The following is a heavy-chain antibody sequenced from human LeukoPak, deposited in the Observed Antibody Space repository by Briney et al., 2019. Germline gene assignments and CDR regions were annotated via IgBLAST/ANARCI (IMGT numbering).Heavy chain of an antibody. V-gene: IGHV6-1*01. J-gene: IGHJ4*02. D-gene: IGHD4-23*01. Sequence: SQTLSLTCDISGDSVTSNSATWNWNTQSPSRGLECLGRTYYRSKWCNDYAVSVKSRITIHPDISKNQFSLQLKSVTPEDTSVYYCARSGNSRFDYWGQGNLGTVSS. CDR3: ARSGNSRFDY. CDR1: GDSVTSNSAT. CDR2: TYYRSKWCN.